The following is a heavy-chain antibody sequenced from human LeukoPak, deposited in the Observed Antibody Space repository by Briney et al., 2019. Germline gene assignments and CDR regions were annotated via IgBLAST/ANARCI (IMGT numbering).Heavy chain of an antibody. J-gene: IGHJ4*02. Sequence: PGGSLRLSCAASGFTFSSYAMSWVRQAPGKGLEWVSSITGSSASTYYADSVKGRFTISRDNSKNTLYLQMNSLRAEDMAVYYCAKAGITMIVATYDYWGQGTLVTVS. CDR2: ITGSSAST. V-gene: IGHV3-23*01. CDR3: AKAGITMIVATYDY. D-gene: IGHD3-22*01. CDR1: GFTFSSYA.